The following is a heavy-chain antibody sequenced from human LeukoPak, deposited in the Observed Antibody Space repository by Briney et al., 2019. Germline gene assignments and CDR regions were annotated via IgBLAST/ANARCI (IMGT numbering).Heavy chain of an antibody. V-gene: IGHV1-2*06. CDR3: ARAYYYDSSGYFGELDY. CDR1: GYTFTGYY. J-gene: IGHJ4*02. Sequence: ASVKVSCKASGYTFTGYYMHWVRQAPGQGLEWMGRINPNSGGTNYAQKFQGRVTMTRDTSISTAYMELSRLRSDDTAVYHCARAYYYDSSGYFGELDYWGQGTLVTVSS. CDR2: INPNSGGT. D-gene: IGHD3-22*01.